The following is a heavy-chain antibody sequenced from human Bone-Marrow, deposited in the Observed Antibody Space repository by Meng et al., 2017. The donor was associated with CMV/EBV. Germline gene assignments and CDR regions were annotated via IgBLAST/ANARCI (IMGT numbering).Heavy chain of an antibody. CDR1: GFTFSSYW. V-gene: IGHV3-30-3*01. D-gene: IGHD2-2*01. Sequence: GESLKISCATSGFTFSSYWMNWVRQAPGKGLEWVAVISYDGSNKYYADSVKGRFTISRDNSKNTPYLQMNSLRAEDTAVYYCLPAVASYWGQGTLVTVSS. CDR3: LPAVASY. CDR2: ISYDGSNK. J-gene: IGHJ4*02.